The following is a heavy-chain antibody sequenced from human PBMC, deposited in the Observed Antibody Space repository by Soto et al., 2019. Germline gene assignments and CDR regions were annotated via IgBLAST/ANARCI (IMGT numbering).Heavy chain of an antibody. V-gene: IGHV4-30-2*06. CDR3: ARAFYGVDL. J-gene: IGHJ6*02. CDR1: GGSITSGGYS. Sequence: SETLSLTCTVSGGSITSGGYSWSWIRQSPGQGLEWIGYIYQSGSAFYNPSLKTRATILVDRSKNQFSLNLTSVTAADAAVYYCARAFYGVDLWGQGTTVTVS. CDR2: IYQSGSA.